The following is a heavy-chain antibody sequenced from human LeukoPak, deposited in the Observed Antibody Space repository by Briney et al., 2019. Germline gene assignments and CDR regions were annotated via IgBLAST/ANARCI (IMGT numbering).Heavy chain of an antibody. Sequence: GGSLRLSCADSGFTFSDHHMDWVRQAPGKGLEWVGHIRKKVNSYTTEYAASVRGRFTISRDDSKSSMYLQMNSLKTEDTAVYYCAREVMGYYYGSESYSGPFGMDVWGQGTTVTVSS. D-gene: IGHD3-10*01. CDR3: AREVMGYYYGSESYSGPFGMDV. J-gene: IGHJ6*02. CDR2: IRKKVNSYTT. CDR1: GFTFSDHH. V-gene: IGHV3-72*01.